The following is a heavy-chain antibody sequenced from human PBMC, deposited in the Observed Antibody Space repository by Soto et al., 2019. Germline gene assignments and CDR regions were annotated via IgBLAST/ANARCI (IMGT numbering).Heavy chain of an antibody. CDR2: IHNSGSP. CDR1: GASIYNGGYF. Sequence: SETLSLTCSVSGASIYNGGYFWSWIRQSPGKGLEWIGHIHNSGSPYNNPSLKSRVTISADTSKNQFSLKLTSVTAADTAVYYCARDVTTGSTTLNWGQGTLVTVS. V-gene: IGHV4-30-4*02. D-gene: IGHD4-17*01. J-gene: IGHJ4*02. CDR3: ARDVTTGSTTLN.